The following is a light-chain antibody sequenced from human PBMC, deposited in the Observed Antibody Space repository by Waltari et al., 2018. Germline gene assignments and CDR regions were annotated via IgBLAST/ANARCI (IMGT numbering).Light chain of an antibody. CDR2: RND. Sequence: QSVLTQPPSASGTPGQRVTISCSGGSSNTGANLVNWYKQVPGTAPKLLIYRNDQRPSGVPDRFSGSKSGTSASLAISGLQSDDEADYYCAAWDDSLNGHWLFGGGTKLSVL. CDR1: SSNTGANL. CDR3: AAWDDSLNGHWL. V-gene: IGLV1-44*01. J-gene: IGLJ3*02.